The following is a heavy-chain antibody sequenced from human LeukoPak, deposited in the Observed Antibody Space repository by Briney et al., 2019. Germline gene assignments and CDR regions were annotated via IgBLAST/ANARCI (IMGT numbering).Heavy chain of an antibody. J-gene: IGHJ3*02. CDR3: AKRIVGAPVVSSAFDI. CDR1: GLTFNNYA. Sequence: GGSLRLSCAASGLTFNNYAMGWVRQAPGKGLEWVSAISGSGGSTYYADSVKGRFTISRDNSKNTLYLQMNSLRAEDTAVYYCAKRIVGAPVVSSAFDIWGQGTMVTVSS. CDR2: ISGSGGST. D-gene: IGHD1-26*01. V-gene: IGHV3-23*01.